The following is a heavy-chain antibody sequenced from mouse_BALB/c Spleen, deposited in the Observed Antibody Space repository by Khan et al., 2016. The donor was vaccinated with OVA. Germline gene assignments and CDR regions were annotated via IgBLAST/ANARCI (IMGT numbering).Heavy chain of an antibody. D-gene: IGHD1-1*01. Sequence: EVQLQESGPGLVKPSQSLSLTCTATGYSITSGYAWNWIRQLPGNKLEWMGYISYSGSTSYNHTLRSRISITRDTSKNPLFLQLNSVTTEDTATYYCARKNYYGYAMDYWGQGTSVTVSS. CDR2: ISYSGST. J-gene: IGHJ4*01. CDR3: ARKNYYGYAMDY. V-gene: IGHV3-2*02. CDR1: GYSITSGYA.